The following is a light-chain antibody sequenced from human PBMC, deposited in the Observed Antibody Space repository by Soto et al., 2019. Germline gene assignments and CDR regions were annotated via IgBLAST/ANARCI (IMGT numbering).Light chain of an antibody. Sequence: SYELTQPPSLSVAPGKTARITCGGNNIGSKHVHWYQQKPGQAPVLVIYYDSDRPSGIAERFSGSNSGNTATLTISRVDAGDEADYYCQVWDSSSDLYVFGPGTKLTVL. CDR2: YDS. J-gene: IGLJ1*01. CDR3: QVWDSSSDLYV. CDR1: NIGSKH. V-gene: IGLV3-21*04.